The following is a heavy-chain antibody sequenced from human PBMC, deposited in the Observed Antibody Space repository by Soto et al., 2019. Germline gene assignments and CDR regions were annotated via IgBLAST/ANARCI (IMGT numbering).Heavy chain of an antibody. V-gene: IGHV4-38-2*01. J-gene: IGHJ4*02. CDR2: IYHSGST. CDR1: GYSISSGYY. Sequence: PSETLSLTCAVSGYSISSGYYWGWIRQPPGKGLEWIGSIYHSGSTYYNPSLKSRVTISVDTSKNQFSLKLSSVTAADTAVYYCARGPSFDYWGQGTLVTFSS. CDR3: ARGPSFDY.